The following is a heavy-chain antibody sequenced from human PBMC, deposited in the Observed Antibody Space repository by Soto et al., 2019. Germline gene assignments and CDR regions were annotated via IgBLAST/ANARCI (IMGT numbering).Heavy chain of an antibody. D-gene: IGHD3-9*01. CDR3: ARTLGDCIRNTCYLFDP. V-gene: IGHV4-30-4*01. J-gene: IGHJ5*02. Sequence: PSETLSLTCTVSNGSIKTDNYYWSWIRQPPGKGLEWIGYIYFTGSTYYNPSLKSRVSMSIDTSQNQFSLKLTSVTAADTAVYYCARTLGDCIRNTCYLFDPWGQGKMVTVSS. CDR2: IYFTGST. CDR1: NGSIKTDNYY.